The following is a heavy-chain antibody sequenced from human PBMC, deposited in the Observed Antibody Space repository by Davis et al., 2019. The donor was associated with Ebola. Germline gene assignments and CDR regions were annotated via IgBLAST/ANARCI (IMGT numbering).Heavy chain of an antibody. Sequence: AASVKVSCKASGGTFSSYTISWVRQAPGQGLEWMGRIIPILGIANYAQKFQGRVTITADKSTSTAYMELSSLRSEDTAVYYCARDFGVVIGWAFDYWGQGTLVTVSS. V-gene: IGHV1-69*04. CDR1: GGTFSSYT. D-gene: IGHD3-3*01. J-gene: IGHJ4*02. CDR2: IIPILGIA. CDR3: ARDFGVVIGWAFDY.